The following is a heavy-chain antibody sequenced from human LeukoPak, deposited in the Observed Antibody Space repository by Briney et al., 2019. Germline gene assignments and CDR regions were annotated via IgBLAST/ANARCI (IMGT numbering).Heavy chain of an antibody. J-gene: IGHJ3*02. V-gene: IGHV1-8*03. CDR2: MNPKNGNT. CDR1: GYIFTSYD. Sequence: GASVKVSCKASGYIFTSYDINWVRQAPGQGLEWLGWMNPKNGNTGYAQKFRGRVTITRDTSESIAYMELSGLRSDDTAVYYCARVHPGYKSAFLRAFDMWGQGTMVIVSS. D-gene: IGHD1-14*01. CDR3: ARVHPGYKSAFLRAFDM.